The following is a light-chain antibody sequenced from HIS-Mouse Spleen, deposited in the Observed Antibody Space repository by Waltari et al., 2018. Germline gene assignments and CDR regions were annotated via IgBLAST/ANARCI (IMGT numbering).Light chain of an antibody. CDR3: QSYDSSLSGSSV. V-gene: IGLV1-40*01. Sequence: QSVLTQPPPVSGAPGQRVTISCPGSSSNIGAGYDVHWYQQLPGTAPKLLIYGNSNRPSGVPDRFSGSKSGTSASLAITGLQAEDEADYYCQSYDSSLSGSSVFGTGTKVTVL. CDR2: GNS. J-gene: IGLJ1*01. CDR1: SSNIGAGYD.